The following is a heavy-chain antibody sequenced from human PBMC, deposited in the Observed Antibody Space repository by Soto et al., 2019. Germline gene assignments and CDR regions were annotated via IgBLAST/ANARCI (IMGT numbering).Heavy chain of an antibody. CDR2: IYYSGST. CDR1: GGSISSYY. D-gene: IGHD5-12*01. V-gene: IGHV4-59*01. CDR3: AREGPTDSGYDRYYYYGMDV. J-gene: IGHJ6*02. Sequence: SETLSLTCTVSGGSISSYYWSWIRQPPGKGLEWIGYIYYSGSTNYNPSLKSRVTISVDTSKNQFSLKLSSVTAADTAVYYCAREGPTDSGYDRYYYYGMDVWGQGTTVTVSS.